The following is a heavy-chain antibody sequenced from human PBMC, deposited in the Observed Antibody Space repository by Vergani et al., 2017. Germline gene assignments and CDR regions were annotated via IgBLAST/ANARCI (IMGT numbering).Heavy chain of an antibody. D-gene: IGHD2-8*01. CDR3: ARALYGRNXFDY. V-gene: IGHV4-59*01. CDR1: GGSISSYY. J-gene: IGHJ4*02. Sequence: QVQLQESGPGLVKPSETLSLTCTVSGGSISSYYWSWIRQPPGKGLEWIGYIYYSGSTNYNPSLNSRVTISVDTSKNQFSLELSSVTAADTAVYYCARALYGRNXFDYWGQGTLVTGSS. CDR2: IYYSGST.